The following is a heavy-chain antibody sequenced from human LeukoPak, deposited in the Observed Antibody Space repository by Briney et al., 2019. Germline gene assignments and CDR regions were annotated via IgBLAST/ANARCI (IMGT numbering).Heavy chain of an antibody. CDR1: GGSISIYY. D-gene: IGHD1-26*01. CDR3: ARDGRYYYAFDI. Sequence: SETLSLTCTVSGGSISIYYWNWIRQPAGKRLEWIGRIYTSGSTNYNPSLKSRVTMSVDTSKNQFSLNLSSVTAADTAVYYCARDGRYYYAFDIWGQGTMVTVSS. V-gene: IGHV4-4*07. J-gene: IGHJ3*02. CDR2: IYTSGST.